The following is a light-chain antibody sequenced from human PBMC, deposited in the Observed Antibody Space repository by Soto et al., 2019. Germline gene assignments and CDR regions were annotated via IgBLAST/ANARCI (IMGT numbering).Light chain of an antibody. J-gene: IGKJ4*01. CDR2: RTS. CDR3: HQYGTSPLT. Sequence: EIVLTQSPGTLSLSPGERATLSCRASQSVSSSYLAWYQQKPGQAPRLLIYRTSNRATGIPDRFRGSGSGTDFTLTISRLEPEDVAVYYCHQYGTSPLTFGGGTKVDIK. CDR1: QSVSSSY. V-gene: IGKV3-20*01.